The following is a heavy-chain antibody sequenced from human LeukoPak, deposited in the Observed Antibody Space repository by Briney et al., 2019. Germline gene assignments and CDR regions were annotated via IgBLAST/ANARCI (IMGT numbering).Heavy chain of an antibody. CDR3: RKMRGQYYHSYYMDA. CDR1: GFIFSNYA. Sequence: GSLRLSCAASGFIFSNYAMTWVRQAPGKGLEWVSYGGSGGSTSYADSVQRRFTVSRDNSQSTLYLQMNSLTAKDTPLYYCRKMRGQYYHSYYMDAWGKGTTVTVSS. D-gene: IGHD6-25*01. CDR2: GGSGGST. J-gene: IGHJ6*03. V-gene: IGHV3-23*01.